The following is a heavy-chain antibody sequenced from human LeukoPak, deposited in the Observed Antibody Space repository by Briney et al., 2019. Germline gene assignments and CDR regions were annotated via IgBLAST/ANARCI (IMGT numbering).Heavy chain of an antibody. J-gene: IGHJ5*02. V-gene: IGHV4-30-2*01. CDR1: GGSISSGGYS. D-gene: IGHD5-12*01. Sequence: SQTLSLTCAVSGGSISSGGYSWSWIRQPPGKGLEWIGYIYHSGSTYYNPSLKSRVTISVDRSKNQFSLKLSSVTAADTAVYYCARASGYDPSNWFDPWGQGTLVTVSS. CDR2: IYHSGST. CDR3: ARASGYDPSNWFDP.